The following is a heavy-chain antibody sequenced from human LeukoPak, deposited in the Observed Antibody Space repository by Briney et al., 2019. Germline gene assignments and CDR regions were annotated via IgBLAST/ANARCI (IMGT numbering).Heavy chain of an antibody. CDR3: AKARPRDYGYYVDGMDV. J-gene: IGHJ6*02. CDR1: GFTFSSYG. D-gene: IGHD4-17*01. CDR2: ISYDGSNK. Sequence: AGRSLRLSCAASGFTFSSYGMHWVRQAPGKGLEWVAVISYDGSNKYYADSVKGRFTISRDNSKNTLYLQMNSLRAEDTAVYYCAKARPRDYGYYVDGMDVWGQGTTVTVSS. V-gene: IGHV3-30*18.